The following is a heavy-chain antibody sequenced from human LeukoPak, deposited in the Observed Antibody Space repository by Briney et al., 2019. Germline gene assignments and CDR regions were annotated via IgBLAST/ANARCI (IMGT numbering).Heavy chain of an antibody. Sequence: AGGSLRLPCAASGFTVSSNYMSWVRQAPGKGLEWVSVIYSGGSTYYADSVKGRFTISRDNSKNTLYLQMNSLRAEDTAVYYCASIAVVTATDYWGQGTLVTVSS. CDR2: IYSGGST. J-gene: IGHJ4*02. CDR1: GFTVSSNY. V-gene: IGHV3-66*01. CDR3: ASIAVVTATDY. D-gene: IGHD2-21*02.